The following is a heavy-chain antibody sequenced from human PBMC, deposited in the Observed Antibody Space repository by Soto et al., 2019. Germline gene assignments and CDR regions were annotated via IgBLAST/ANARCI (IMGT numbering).Heavy chain of an antibody. CDR3: ARWDPIVVVLSAIGRGGLDAFDI. J-gene: IGHJ3*02. Sequence: SETLSLTCTVSGGSISSSSYYWGWIRQPPGKGLEWIGSIYYSGSTYYNPSLKSRVTISVDTSKNQFSLKLSSVTAADTAVYYCARWDPIVVVLSAIGRGGLDAFDIWGKGTMVPVSS. V-gene: IGHV4-39*01. CDR2: IYYSGST. CDR1: GGSISSSSYY. D-gene: IGHD2-2*01.